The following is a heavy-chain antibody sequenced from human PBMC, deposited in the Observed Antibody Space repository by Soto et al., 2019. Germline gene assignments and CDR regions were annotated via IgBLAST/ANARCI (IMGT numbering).Heavy chain of an antibody. Sequence: PSETLSLTCAVSGGSISSSNGWSWVRQPPGKGLEWIGEIYHSGSTNYNPSLKSRVTISVDKSKNQFSLKLSSVTAADTAVYYCARDTETEGYDFWSGYSSKWFDPWGQGTLVTVSS. CDR3: ARDTETEGYDFWSGYSSKWFDP. V-gene: IGHV4-4*02. J-gene: IGHJ5*02. D-gene: IGHD3-3*01. CDR1: GGSISSSNG. CDR2: IYHSGST.